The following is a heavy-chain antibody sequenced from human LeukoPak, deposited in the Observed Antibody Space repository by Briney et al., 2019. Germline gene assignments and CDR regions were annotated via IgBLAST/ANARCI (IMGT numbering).Heavy chain of an antibody. Sequence: GGSLRLSCAASGFTFSSYAMSWVRQAPGKGLEWVSVIYSGGSTYYADSVKGRFTISRDNSKNTLYLQMNSLRAEDTAVYYCVRSPGSGYYDFDYWGQGTLVTVSS. CDR1: GFTFSSYA. CDR2: IYSGGST. D-gene: IGHD3-22*01. J-gene: IGHJ4*02. CDR3: VRSPGSGYYDFDY. V-gene: IGHV3-66*01.